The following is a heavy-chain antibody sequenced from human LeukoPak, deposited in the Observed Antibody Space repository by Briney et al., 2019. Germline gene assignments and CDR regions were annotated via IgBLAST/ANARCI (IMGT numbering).Heavy chain of an antibody. D-gene: IGHD6-19*01. Sequence: VASVKVSCKASGYTFTGYYMHWVRQAPGQGLEWMGRIIPILGIANYAQKFQGRVTITADKSTSTAYMELSSLRSEDTAVYYCARESVAGTTFDYWGQGTLVTVSS. CDR1: GYTFTGYY. V-gene: IGHV1-69*04. CDR3: ARESVAGTTFDY. CDR2: IIPILGIA. J-gene: IGHJ4*02.